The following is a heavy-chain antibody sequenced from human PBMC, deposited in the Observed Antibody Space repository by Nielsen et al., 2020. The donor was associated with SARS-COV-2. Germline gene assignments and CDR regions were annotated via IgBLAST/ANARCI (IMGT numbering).Heavy chain of an antibody. CDR3: ARAIYYYDSSGHFDY. V-gene: IGHV3-7*01. D-gene: IGHD3-22*01. CDR1: GFTFSSYW. CDR2: IKQDGSEK. J-gene: IGHJ4*02. Sequence: GGSLRLSCAASGFTFSSYWMSWVRQAPEKGLEWVANIKQDGSEKYYVDSVKGRFTISRDNAKNSLYLQMNSLRAEDTAVYYCARAIYYYDSSGHFDYWGQGTLVTVSS.